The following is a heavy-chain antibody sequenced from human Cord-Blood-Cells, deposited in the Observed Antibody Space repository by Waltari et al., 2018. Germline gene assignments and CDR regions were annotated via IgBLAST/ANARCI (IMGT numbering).Heavy chain of an antibody. Sequence: QVQLVQSGAEVKKPGSSVKVSCKASGGTFSSYAISWVRQAPGQGLEWMGGIIPIFGTANYAQKFQGRVTITADESTSTAYMELSSLRSEDTAVYYCARDPLKGDSGYDYYYYGMDVWGQGTTVTVSS. CDR2: IIPIFGTA. CDR1: GGTFSSYA. V-gene: IGHV1-69*01. J-gene: IGHJ6*02. CDR3: ARDPLKGDSGYDYYYYGMDV. D-gene: IGHD5-12*01.